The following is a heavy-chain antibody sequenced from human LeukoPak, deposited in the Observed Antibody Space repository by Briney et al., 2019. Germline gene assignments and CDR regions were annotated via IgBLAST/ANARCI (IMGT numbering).Heavy chain of an antibody. CDR1: GYTFTSYG. Sequence: GASVKVSCKASGYTFTSYGISWVRQAPGQGLEWMGWISAYNGNTNYAQKLQGRVTMTTDTSTSTAYMELRSLRSDDTAVYYCARSAGDIVVVPARDWFDPWGQGTLVTVSS. V-gene: IGHV1-18*01. J-gene: IGHJ5*02. D-gene: IGHD2-2*01. CDR2: ISAYNGNT. CDR3: ARSAGDIVVVPARDWFDP.